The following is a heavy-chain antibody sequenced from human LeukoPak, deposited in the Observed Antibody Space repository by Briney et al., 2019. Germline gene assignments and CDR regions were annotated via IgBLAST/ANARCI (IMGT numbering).Heavy chain of an antibody. D-gene: IGHD4-17*01. CDR2: IYYSGST. Sequence: SETLSLTCTVSGGSISSYYWSWLRQPPGKGLEWIGYIYYSGSTNYNPSLKSRVTISVDTSKNQFSLKLSSVTAADTAVYYCARGDYGGYVVWGQGTLVTVSS. J-gene: IGHJ4*02. CDR1: GGSISSYY. CDR3: ARGDYGGYVV. V-gene: IGHV4-59*01.